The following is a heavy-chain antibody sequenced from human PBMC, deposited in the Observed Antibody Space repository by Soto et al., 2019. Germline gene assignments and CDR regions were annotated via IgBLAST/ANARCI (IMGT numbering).Heavy chain of an antibody. CDR3: ARRGRVGVNYYYYYMDV. J-gene: IGHJ6*03. CDR2: IYPGDSDT. V-gene: IGHV5-51*01. D-gene: IGHD3-10*01. Sequence: PGESLKISCKGSGYSFSNYWIGWVRQMPGKGLEWMGFIYPGDSDTRYSPSFQGQVTTLADKSISTAYLQWSSLKASDTAVYFCARRGRVGVNYYYYYMDVWGTGTTVTVSS. CDR1: GYSFSNYW.